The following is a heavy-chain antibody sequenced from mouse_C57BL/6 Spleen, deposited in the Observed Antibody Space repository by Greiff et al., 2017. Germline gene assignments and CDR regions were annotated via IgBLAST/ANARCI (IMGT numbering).Heavy chain of an antibody. J-gene: IGHJ2*01. D-gene: IGHD1-1*01. CDR1: GYTFTSYW. CDR3: ARGRTTVVVDY. CDR2: IYPGSGST. Sequence: QVHVKQPGAELVKPGASVKMSCKASGYTFTSYWITWVKQRPGQGLEWIGDIYPGSGSTNYNEKFKSKATLTVDPSSSTAYMQLSSLTSEDSAVYYCARGRTTVVVDYWGQGTTLTVAS. V-gene: IGHV1-55*01.